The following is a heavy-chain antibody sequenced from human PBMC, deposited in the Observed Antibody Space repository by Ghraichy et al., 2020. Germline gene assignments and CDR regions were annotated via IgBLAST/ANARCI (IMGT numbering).Heavy chain of an antibody. CDR1: GDTFSSYG. D-gene: IGHD1-1*01. CDR3: ARDPITTAGFDY. J-gene: IGHJ4*02. CDR2: ILPLLGTS. Sequence: SVKVSCKASGDTFSSYGISWVRQAPGQGLQWMGLILPLLGTSTYAQNFQDRVTITADDSTTTTYMELSGLTSEDTAVYYCARDPITTAGFDYWGQGSLVTVSP. V-gene: IGHV1-69*11.